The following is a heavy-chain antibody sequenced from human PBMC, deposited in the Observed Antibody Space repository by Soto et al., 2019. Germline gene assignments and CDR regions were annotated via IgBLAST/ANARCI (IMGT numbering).Heavy chain of an antibody. D-gene: IGHD5-12*01. CDR3: AREGHRDGYNSAYYYYGMDV. CDR1: GGTFSSYA. Sequence: SVKVSCKASGGTFSSYAISWVRQAPGQGLEWMGGIIPIFGTANYAQKFQGRVTITADKSTSTAYMELSSLRSEDTAVYYCAREGHRDGYNSAYYYYGMDVWGQGTTVTVSS. J-gene: IGHJ6*02. CDR2: IIPIFGTA. V-gene: IGHV1-69*06.